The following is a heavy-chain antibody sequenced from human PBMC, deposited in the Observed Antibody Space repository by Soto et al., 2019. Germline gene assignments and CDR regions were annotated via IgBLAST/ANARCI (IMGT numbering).Heavy chain of an antibody. J-gene: IGHJ4*02. Sequence: SETLSLTCTVSGGSISSYYWSWIRQPPGKGLEWIGYIYYSGSTNYNPSLKSRVTISVDTSKNQFSLKLSSVTAADSAVYYCGKVRKEAAHWGFDDWGQGTLVTVCS. V-gene: IGHV4-59*01. CDR1: GGSISSYY. CDR3: GKVRKEAAHWGFDD. D-gene: IGHD7-27*01. CDR2: IYYSGST.